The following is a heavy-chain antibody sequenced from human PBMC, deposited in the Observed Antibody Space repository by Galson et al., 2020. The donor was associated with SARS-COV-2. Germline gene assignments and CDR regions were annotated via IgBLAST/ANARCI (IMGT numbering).Heavy chain of an antibody. D-gene: IGHD6-19*01. CDR2: ISYDGSNK. CDR1: GFTFSSYA. Sequence: GGSLRLSCAASGFTFSSYAMRWVRQAPGKGLEWVAVISYDGSNKYYADSVKGRFTISRDNSKNTLYLQMNSLRAEDTAVYYCARDYLLYSSGLPELWGQGTLVTVSS. CDR3: ARDYLLYSSGLPEL. J-gene: IGHJ4*02. V-gene: IGHV3-30*04.